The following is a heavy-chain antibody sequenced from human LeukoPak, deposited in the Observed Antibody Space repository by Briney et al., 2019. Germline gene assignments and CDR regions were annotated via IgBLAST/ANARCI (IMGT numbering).Heavy chain of an antibody. V-gene: IGHV3-48*03. CDR3: AELGITMIGGV. Sequence: GGSLRLSCAASGFTFSSYEMNWVRQAPGKGLEWVSYINSDGSTIYYADSVKGRFTISRDNAKNSLYLQMNSLRAEDTAVYYCAELGITMIGGVWGKGTTVTISS. CDR2: INSDGSTI. D-gene: IGHD3-10*02. CDR1: GFTFSSYE. J-gene: IGHJ6*04.